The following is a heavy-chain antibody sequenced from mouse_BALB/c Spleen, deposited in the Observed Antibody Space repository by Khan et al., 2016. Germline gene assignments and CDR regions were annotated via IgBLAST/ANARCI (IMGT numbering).Heavy chain of an antibody. J-gene: IGHJ4*01. CDR2: ISYSGST. D-gene: IGHD1-1*01. V-gene: IGHV3-2*02. CDR3: ARSDYGDKGAMDY. CDR1: GYSITSDYA. Sequence: EVQLQESGPGLVKPSQSLSLTCTVTGYSITSDYAWNWIRQFPGNRLEWMGYISYSGSTSYNPSLKSRISITRDTSKNQFFLQLNSVTSEDTATYYCARSDYGDKGAMDYWGQGTSGTVSS.